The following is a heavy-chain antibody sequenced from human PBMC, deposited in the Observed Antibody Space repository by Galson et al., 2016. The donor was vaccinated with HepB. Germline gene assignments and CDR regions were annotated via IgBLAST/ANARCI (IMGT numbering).Heavy chain of an antibody. D-gene: IGHD3-16*01. Sequence: SLRLSCAVSGLTFSTCDMTWVRQAPGKGLEWVSSIGTDEYTYYADSVKGRVTISRDNSKNTLYLQMNSLRAEDKAVYYCAILKLGTLFDPWGQGTLVTVAP. CDR3: AILKLGTLFDP. V-gene: IGHV3-23*01. J-gene: IGHJ5*02. CDR2: IGTDEYT. CDR1: GLTFSTCD.